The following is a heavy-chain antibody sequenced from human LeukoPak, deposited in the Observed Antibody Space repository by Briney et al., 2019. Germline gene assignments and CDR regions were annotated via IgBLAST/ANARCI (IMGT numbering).Heavy chain of an antibody. D-gene: IGHD3-3*01. Sequence: ASETLSLTCTVSGGSISSGDYYWSWIRQPLGKGLEWIGYIYYSGSTYYNPSLKSRVAISVDTSKNQFSLKLSSVTAADTTVYYCASRFWSGYLFDYWGQGTLVTVSS. J-gene: IGHJ4*02. CDR2: IYYSGST. CDR1: GGSISSGDYY. V-gene: IGHV4-30-4*08. CDR3: ASRFWSGYLFDY.